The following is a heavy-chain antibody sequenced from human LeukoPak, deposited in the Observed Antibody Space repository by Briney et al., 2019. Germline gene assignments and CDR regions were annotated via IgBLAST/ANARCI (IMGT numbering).Heavy chain of an antibody. CDR2: ISYDGSNK. CDR3: ARTSRGYSYGLSY. D-gene: IGHD5-18*01. CDR1: GFTFSSYA. V-gene: IGHV3-30-3*01. Sequence: GGSLRLSCAASGFTFSSYAMHWVRQAPGKGLEWVAVISYDGSNKYYADSVKGRFTISRDNSKNTLYLQMNSLRAEDTAVYYCARTSRGYSYGLSYWGQGTLVTVSS. J-gene: IGHJ4*02.